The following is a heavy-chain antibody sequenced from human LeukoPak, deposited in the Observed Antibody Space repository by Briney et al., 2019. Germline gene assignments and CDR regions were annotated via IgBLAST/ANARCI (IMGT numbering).Heavy chain of an antibody. CDR3: ARLSGGSWYDYYYYYMDV. V-gene: IGHV4-4*07. CDR2: IYTSGST. J-gene: IGHJ6*03. D-gene: IGHD6-13*01. Sequence: EPSETLSLTCTVSGGSISSYYWSWIRQPAGKGLEWIGRIYTSGSTNYNPSLKSRVTMSVDTSKNQFSLKLSSVTAADTAVYYCARLSGGSWYDYYYYYMDVWGKGTTVTVSS. CDR1: GGSISSYY.